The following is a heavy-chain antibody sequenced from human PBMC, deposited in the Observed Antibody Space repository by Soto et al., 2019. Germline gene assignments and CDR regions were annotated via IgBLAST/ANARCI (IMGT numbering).Heavy chain of an antibody. J-gene: IGHJ3*02. Sequence: EVQLVESGGGLVQPGGSLRLSCAVSGFTFSSYSMNWVRQAPGKGLEWVSYISSGSSTIYYADSVKGRFTISRDNAKKSLYLQMNSLRSEDMAVYYCAREGYCSGGSCTPDAFDIWGQGTMVTVSS. CDR1: GFTFSSYS. CDR2: ISSGSSTI. CDR3: AREGYCSGGSCTPDAFDI. D-gene: IGHD2-15*01. V-gene: IGHV3-48*01.